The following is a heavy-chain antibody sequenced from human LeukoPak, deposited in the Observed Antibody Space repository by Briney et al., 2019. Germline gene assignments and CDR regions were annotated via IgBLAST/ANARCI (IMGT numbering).Heavy chain of an antibody. V-gene: IGHV7-4-1*02. D-gene: IGHD5/OR15-5a*01. Sequence: ASVKVSCKASGGTLSSYAISWVRQAPGQGLEWMGWINTNTGNPTYAQGFTGRFVFSLDTSVSTAYLQISSLKAEDTAVYYCARSSTLNWFDPWGQGTLVTVSS. CDR2: INTNTGNP. CDR1: GGTLSSYA. CDR3: ARSSTLNWFDP. J-gene: IGHJ5*02.